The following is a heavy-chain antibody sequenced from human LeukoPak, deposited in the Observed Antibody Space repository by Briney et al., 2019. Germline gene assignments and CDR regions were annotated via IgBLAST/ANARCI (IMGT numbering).Heavy chain of an antibody. V-gene: IGHV3-48*02. J-gene: IGHJ3*02. CDR2: ISSSSSTI. D-gene: IGHD3-9*01. Sequence: GGSLRLSCAASGLTFNKSWMHWVRQGPGKGLEWVSYISSSSSTIYYADSVKGRFTISRDNAKNPLYLQMNSLRDEDTAVYYCARDHYDILTGYYADAFDIWGQGTMVTVSS. CDR1: GLTFNKSW. CDR3: ARDHYDILTGYYADAFDI.